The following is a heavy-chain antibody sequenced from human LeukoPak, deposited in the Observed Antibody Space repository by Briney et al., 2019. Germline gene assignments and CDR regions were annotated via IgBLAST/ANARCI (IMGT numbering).Heavy chain of an antibody. J-gene: IGHJ1*01. CDR1: GFTLSSYW. D-gene: IGHD3-22*01. CDR3: ARAPSEIGGYYPEYFRH. Sequence: PGGSLRLSCAASGFTLSSYWMHWVRQAPGKGLVWVSRIKSDGRTNYADSVKGRFTISRDNAKNTVSLQMNSLRAEVTGVYYCARAPSEIGGYYPEYFRHWGQGTLVIVSS. CDR2: IKSDGRT. V-gene: IGHV3-74*01.